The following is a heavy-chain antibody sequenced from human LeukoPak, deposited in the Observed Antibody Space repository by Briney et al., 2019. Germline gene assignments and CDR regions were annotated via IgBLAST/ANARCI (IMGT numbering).Heavy chain of an antibody. V-gene: IGHV4-59*01. D-gene: IGHD1-26*01. CDR2: IYYSGST. CDR1: GGSISSYY. J-gene: IGHJ4*02. Sequence: PSETLSLTCTVFGGSISSYYWSWIRHPPGKGLEWIGYIYYSGSTNYNPSLKSRVTMSIDTSKSQVSLKLRSVTSADTSIYYCARGSGSYYLLDYWGQGTLVTVSS. CDR3: ARGSGSYYLLDY.